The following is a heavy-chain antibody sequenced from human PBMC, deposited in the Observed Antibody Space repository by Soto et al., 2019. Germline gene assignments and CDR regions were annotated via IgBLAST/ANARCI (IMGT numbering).Heavy chain of an antibody. CDR1: GYTLTELS. J-gene: IGHJ4*02. V-gene: IGHV1-24*01. CDR2: FDPEDGET. D-gene: IGHD4-17*01. Sequence: ASGKVSCKVSGYTLTELSMHWVRQAPGKGLEWMGGFDPEDGETIYAQKFQGRVTMTEDTSTDTAYMELSSLRSEDTAVYYCATGYGDPYYFDYWGEGTLVPVSS. CDR3: ATGYGDPYYFDY.